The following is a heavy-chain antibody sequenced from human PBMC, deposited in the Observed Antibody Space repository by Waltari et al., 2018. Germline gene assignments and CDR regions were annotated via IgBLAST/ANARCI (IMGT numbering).Heavy chain of an antibody. Sequence: QVQLVQSGAEVKKPGASVKVSCKASGYTFTSYAMHWVRQAPGQRLEWMGWINAGTGNTKYSQKFQGRGTITRDTSASTAYMELSSLRSEDTAVYYCATYTSYTWSYFDYWGQGTLVTVSS. D-gene: IGHD1-1*01. CDR2: INAGTGNT. J-gene: IGHJ4*02. CDR1: GYTFTSYA. CDR3: ATYTSYTWSYFDY. V-gene: IGHV1-3*01.